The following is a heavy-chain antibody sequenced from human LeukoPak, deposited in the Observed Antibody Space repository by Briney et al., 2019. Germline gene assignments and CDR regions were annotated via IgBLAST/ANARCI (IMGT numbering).Heavy chain of an antibody. CDR2: ISSSSSYI. J-gene: IGHJ6*03. Sequence: GGSLRLSCAASGFTFSSYSMNWVRQAPGKGLEWVSSISSSSSYIYYADSVKGRFTISRDNAKNSLYLQMNSLRAEDTAVYYCAREEVVPAATHYYYYYMDVWGKGTTVTVSS. CDR1: GFTFSSYS. CDR3: AREEVVPAATHYYYYYMDV. V-gene: IGHV3-21*01. D-gene: IGHD2-2*01.